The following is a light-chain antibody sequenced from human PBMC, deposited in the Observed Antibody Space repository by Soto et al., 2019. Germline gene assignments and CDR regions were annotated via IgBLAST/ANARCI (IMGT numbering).Light chain of an antibody. CDR3: SSYTSNSTPVL. CDR1: SSDIGDYNY. J-gene: IGLJ2*01. V-gene: IGLV2-14*01. Sequence: QSVLTQPASVSGSPGQSITISCTGTSSDIGDYNYVSWYRQHPGKAPKLMIYDVSNRPSGVSNRFSGSKSGNTASLTISGLQAEDEADYYCSSYTSNSTPVLFGGGTKLPVL. CDR2: DVS.